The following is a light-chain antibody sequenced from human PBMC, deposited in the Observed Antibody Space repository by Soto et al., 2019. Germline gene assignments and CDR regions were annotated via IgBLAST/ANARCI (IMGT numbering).Light chain of an antibody. CDR2: YDS. J-gene: IGLJ2*01. CDR1: NIGSKS. V-gene: IGLV3-21*04. CDR3: QVWDSSSDHRGVV. Sequence: SYELTQPPSVSVAPGKTARITCWGNNIGSKSVHWYQQKPGQAPVLVIYYDSDRPSGIPERFSGSNSGNTATLTISRVEAGDEADYYCQVWDSSSDHRGVVFGGGTKLTVL.